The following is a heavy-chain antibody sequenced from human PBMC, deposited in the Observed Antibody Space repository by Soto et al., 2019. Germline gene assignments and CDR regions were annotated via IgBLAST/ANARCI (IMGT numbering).Heavy chain of an antibody. J-gene: IGHJ3*01. CDR2: IKTSGTST. D-gene: IGHD4-17*01. CDR3: ARGTVTTFDDFDL. Sequence: EVQLVESGGGLVQPGGSLRLSCAASGFSFSNYAMHWVRQAPGKGLEYVSAIKTSGTSTYYADSVKGRFTISRDNSKNTLYLQMGSLRAEDMAVYYCARGTVTTFDDFDLWGQGTMVTVSS. CDR1: GFSFSNYA. V-gene: IGHV3-64*07.